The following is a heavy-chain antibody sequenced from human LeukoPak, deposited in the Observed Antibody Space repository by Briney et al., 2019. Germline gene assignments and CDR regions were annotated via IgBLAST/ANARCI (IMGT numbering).Heavy chain of an antibody. V-gene: IGHV3-30*18. CDR3: AKTNYYGSGSQIDY. CDR2: ISYDGSNK. CDR1: GFTFSSYA. J-gene: IGHJ4*02. D-gene: IGHD3-10*01. Sequence: PGGSLRLSCAASGFTFSSYAMHWVRQAPGKGLEWVAVISYDGSNKYYADSVKGRFTISRDNSKNTLYLQMNSLRAEDTAVYYCAKTNYYGSGSQIDYWGQGTLVTVSS.